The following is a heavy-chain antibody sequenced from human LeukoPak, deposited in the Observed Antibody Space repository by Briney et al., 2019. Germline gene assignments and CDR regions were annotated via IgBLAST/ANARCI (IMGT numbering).Heavy chain of an antibody. CDR3: ARESMIVKGAFDI. D-gene: IGHD3-22*01. V-gene: IGHV4-30-4*08. CDR1: GGSISSGDYY. CDR2: IYYSGST. J-gene: IGHJ3*02. Sequence: SQTLSLTCTVSGGSISSGDYYWSWIRQPPGKGLEWIGYIYYSGSTYYNPSLKSRVTISVDTSKNQFSLKLSSVTAADTAVYYCARESMIVKGAFDIWGQGTMVTVSS.